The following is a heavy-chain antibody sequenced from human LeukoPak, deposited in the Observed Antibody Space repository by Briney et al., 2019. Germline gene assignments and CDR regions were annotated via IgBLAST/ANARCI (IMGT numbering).Heavy chain of an antibody. CDR3: AGIDKKYSSSWYRGHYYYYGMDV. CDR2: IIPILGIA. CDR1: GGTFSSYA. D-gene: IGHD6-13*01. Sequence: GASVKVSCKASGGTFSSYAISWVRQAPGQGLEWMGRIIPILGIANYAQKFQGRVTITADKSTSTAYMELSSLRSEDTAVYYCAGIDKKYSSSWYRGHYYYYGMDVWGQGTTVTVSS. V-gene: IGHV1-69*04. J-gene: IGHJ6*02.